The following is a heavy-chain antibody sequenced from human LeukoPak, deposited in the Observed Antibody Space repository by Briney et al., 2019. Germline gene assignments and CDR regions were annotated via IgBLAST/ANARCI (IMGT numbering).Heavy chain of an antibody. CDR2: IYYSGGT. J-gene: IGHJ5*02. V-gene: IGHV4-39*01. D-gene: IGHD6-19*01. CDR1: GGSISSSSYY. CDR3: ARRRLAVAGTKNWFDP. Sequence: SETLSLTCTVSGGSISSSSYYWGWIRQPPGKGLEWIGSIYYSGGTYYNPSLKSRVTISVDTSKNQFSLKLSSVTAADTAVYYCARRRLAVAGTKNWFDPWGQGTLVTVSS.